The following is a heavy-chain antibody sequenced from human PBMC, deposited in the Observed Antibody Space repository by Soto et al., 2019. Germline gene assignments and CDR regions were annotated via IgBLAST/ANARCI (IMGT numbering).Heavy chain of an antibody. CDR1: GFTFSSYT. D-gene: IGHD3-3*01. CDR3: AKDYSPGVVIINYYYMDV. CDR2: MSGSGGST. J-gene: IGHJ6*03. V-gene: IGHV3-23*01. Sequence: GGSLRLSCAASGFTFSSYTMSWVRQAPGKGLEWVSAMSGSGGSTYYADSVQGRFTISRDNSKNTFYLQMHSLRAEDTAVYYCAKDYSPGVVIINYYYMDVWGKGTTVTVSS.